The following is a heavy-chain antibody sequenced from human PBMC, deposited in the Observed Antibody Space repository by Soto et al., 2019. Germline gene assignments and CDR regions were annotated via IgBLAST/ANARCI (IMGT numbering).Heavy chain of an antibody. Sequence: VASLKVSCKASGGTFSSYAISWVRQAPGQGLEWMGGIIPIFGTANYAQKFQGRVTITADESTSTAYMELSSLRSEDTAVYYCARGGRLLWFGELFPCSLDYWGQ. V-gene: IGHV1-69*13. CDR2: IIPIFGTA. CDR3: ARGGRLLWFGELFPCSLDY. J-gene: IGHJ4*01. D-gene: IGHD3-10*01. CDR1: GGTFSSYA.